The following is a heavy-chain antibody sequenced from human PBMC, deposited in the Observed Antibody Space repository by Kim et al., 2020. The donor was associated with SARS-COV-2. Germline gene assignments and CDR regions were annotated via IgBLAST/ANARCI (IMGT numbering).Heavy chain of an antibody. CDR1: GYTFTSYA. D-gene: IGHD6-13*01. V-gene: IGHV7-4-1*02. J-gene: IGHJ5*02. CDR3: ARDLGASSSWYGGFDP. CDR2: INTNTGNP. Sequence: ASVKVSYKASGYTFTSYAMNWVRQAPGQGLEWMGLINTNTGNPTYAQGFTGRFVFSLDTSVSTAYLQISSLKAEDTAVYYCARDLGASSSWYGGFDPWGQGTLVTVSS.